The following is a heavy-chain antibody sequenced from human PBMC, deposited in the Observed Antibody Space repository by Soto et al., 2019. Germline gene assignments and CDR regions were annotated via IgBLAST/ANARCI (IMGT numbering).Heavy chain of an antibody. V-gene: IGHV3-7*01. CDR3: TRDFQGPLDYGMNV. Sequence: GGSLRLSCADSGFTFSSYWMSWVRQAPGQGLEWVANVKYDGSQTYYVGSVKGRFTISRDNAKNSLYLQMNSLRAEDTAVYYSTRDFQGPLDYGMNVWGQGTTVTVSS. D-gene: IGHD1-1*01. J-gene: IGHJ6*02. CDR2: VKYDGSQT. CDR1: GFTFSSYW.